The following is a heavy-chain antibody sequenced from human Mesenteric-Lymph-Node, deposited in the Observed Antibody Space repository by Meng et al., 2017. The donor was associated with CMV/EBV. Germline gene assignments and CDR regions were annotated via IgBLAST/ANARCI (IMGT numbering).Heavy chain of an antibody. CDR3: ARHRYFDAGSYYNAFDY. CDR2: IYPSDSDV. D-gene: IGHD3-10*01. CDR1: YSFHDYW. V-gene: IGHV5-51*01. Sequence: YSFHDYWIAWVRQMPGQGLEWMGIIYPSDSDVRYSPSFQGQVSISADKSISTAYLQWSSLKASDTATYYCARHRYFDAGSYYNAFDYWGQGTLVTVSS. J-gene: IGHJ4*02.